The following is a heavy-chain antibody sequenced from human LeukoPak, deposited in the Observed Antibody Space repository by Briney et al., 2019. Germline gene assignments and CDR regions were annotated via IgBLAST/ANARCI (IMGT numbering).Heavy chain of an antibody. CDR3: AKDHSLTLTTVSHYFDY. V-gene: IGHV3-7*05. CDR1: GFKFSIYW. J-gene: IGHJ4*02. D-gene: IGHD4-17*01. Sequence: GGSLRLSCAASGFKFSIYWMSWVRQAPGKGLEWVASIKQDGSEKYYVDSVKGRFTISRDNAKNSLSLQMNSPRAEDTAVYYCAKDHSLTLTTVSHYFDYWGQGTLVTVSS. CDR2: IKQDGSEK.